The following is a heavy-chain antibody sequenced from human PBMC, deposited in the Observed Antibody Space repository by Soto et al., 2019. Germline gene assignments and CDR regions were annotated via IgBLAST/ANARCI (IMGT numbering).Heavy chain of an antibody. D-gene: IGHD3-3*01. V-gene: IGHV1-18*04. CDR1: GYTFTSYG. CDR3: ARVRFLEWLLSSYYGMDV. J-gene: IGHJ6*02. CDR2: ISAYNGNT. Sequence: ASVKVSCKASGYTFTSYGISWVRQAPGQGLEWMGWISAYNGNTNYAQKLQGRVTMTTATSTSTAYMELRSLRSDDTAVYYCARVRFLEWLLSSYYGMDVWGQGTTVTVSS.